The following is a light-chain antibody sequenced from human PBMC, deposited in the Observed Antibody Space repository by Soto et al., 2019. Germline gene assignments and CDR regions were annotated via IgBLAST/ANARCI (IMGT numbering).Light chain of an antibody. CDR2: GAS. V-gene: IGKV3-20*01. CDR1: QSVPSTY. CDR3: QQCGSSLYT. Sequence: EIVLTQSPGTLSLSPGERATLSCRASQSVPSTYVAWYQQKPGQAPRLLIYGASSRATGTPDRFSGSGSGTDFTLSISRLEPEDFAVYYCQQCGSSLYTFGQGTKLEIK. J-gene: IGKJ2*01.